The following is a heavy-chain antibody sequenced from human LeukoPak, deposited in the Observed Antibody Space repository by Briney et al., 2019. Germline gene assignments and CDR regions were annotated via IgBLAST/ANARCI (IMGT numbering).Heavy chain of an antibody. V-gene: IGHV4-59*08. CDR2: IYYSGST. CDR1: GGSISRYY. Sequence: SETLSLTCTVSGGSISRYYWSWIRQPPGKGLEWIGYIYYSGSTNYNPSLKSRVTISVDTSKNQFSLELSSVTAADTAVYYCARHFTSEKGYCSGGSCYGEYYFDYWGQGTLVTVSS. J-gene: IGHJ4*02. CDR3: ARHFTSEKGYCSGGSCYGEYYFDY. D-gene: IGHD2-15*01.